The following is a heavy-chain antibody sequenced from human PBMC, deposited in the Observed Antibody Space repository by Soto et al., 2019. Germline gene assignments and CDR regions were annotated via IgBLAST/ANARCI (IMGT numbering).Heavy chain of an antibody. CDR1: GFTFSDHG. D-gene: IGHD1-1*01. CDR2: ISHDGNSK. Sequence: QVQLVESGGGVVQPGTSLRLSCAASGFTFSDHGMHWVRQAPGKGLEWVAVISHDGNSKYYGDSVKGRFTVSRDNSNNMVYLQMNSLRLEDRAMYSCAKQFDLGGLEDYWGKGTLVTVSS. V-gene: IGHV3-30*18. J-gene: IGHJ4*02. CDR3: AKQFDLGGLEDY.